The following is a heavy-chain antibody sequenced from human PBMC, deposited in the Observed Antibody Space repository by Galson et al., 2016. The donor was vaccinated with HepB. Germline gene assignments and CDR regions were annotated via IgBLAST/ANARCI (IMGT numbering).Heavy chain of an antibody. CDR2: ISGSGGST. J-gene: IGHJ4*02. CDR3: AKMGHSSSSYFFDS. D-gene: IGHD6-6*01. Sequence: SLRLSCAASGFTFTNYAMSWVRQAPGKGLEWVSLISGSGGSTYYAASLKGRVTISRDNSKNTVYLQMRGLRATDRAVYYCAKMGHSSSSYFFDSWGQGALVTVSS. CDR1: GFTFTNYA. V-gene: IGHV3-23*01.